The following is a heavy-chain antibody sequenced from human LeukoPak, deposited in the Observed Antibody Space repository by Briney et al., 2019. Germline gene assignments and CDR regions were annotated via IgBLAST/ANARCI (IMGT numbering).Heavy chain of an antibody. Sequence: GASVKVSCKASGYTFTSYDINWVRQAPGQGLEWMGWMNPNSGSTGYAQKFQGRVTMTRNTSISTAYMELSSLRSEDTAVYYCARGDEYSSSSVSYYGMDVWGQGTTVTVSS. D-gene: IGHD6-6*01. V-gene: IGHV1-8*01. J-gene: IGHJ6*02. CDR2: MNPNSGST. CDR1: GYTFTSYD. CDR3: ARGDEYSSSSVSYYGMDV.